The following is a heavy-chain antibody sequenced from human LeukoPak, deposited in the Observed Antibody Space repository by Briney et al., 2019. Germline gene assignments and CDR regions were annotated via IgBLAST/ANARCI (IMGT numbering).Heavy chain of an antibody. CDR3: ARDLRTAHYYYYYMDV. CDR2: INPNSGGT. D-gene: IGHD5-18*01. CDR1: GYTFTGYY. V-gene: IGHV1-2*02. Sequence: ASVKVSCKASGYTFTGYYMHWVRQAPGQGLEWMGWINPNSGGTNYAQKFQGRVTMTRDTSISTAYMELSRLRSDDTAVYYCARDLRTAHYYYYYMDVWGKGTTVTVSS. J-gene: IGHJ6*03.